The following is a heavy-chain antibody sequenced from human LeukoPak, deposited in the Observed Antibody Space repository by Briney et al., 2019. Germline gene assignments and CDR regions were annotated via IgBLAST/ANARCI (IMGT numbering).Heavy chain of an antibody. J-gene: IGHJ4*02. CDR2: ISGSGGST. CDR3: AKGYHRDFWSGSYFDY. CDR1: GFTFSSYA. V-gene: IGHV3-23*01. D-gene: IGHD3-3*01. Sequence: PGGSLRLSCAASGFTFSSYAMSWVRQAPGKGLEWVSAISGSGGSTYYADSVKGRFTISRDNSKNTLYLQMNSLRAEDTAVYYCAKGYHRDFWSGSYFDYWGQGTLVTVSS.